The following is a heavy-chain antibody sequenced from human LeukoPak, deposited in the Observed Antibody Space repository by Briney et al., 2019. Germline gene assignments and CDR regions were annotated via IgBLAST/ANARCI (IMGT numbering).Heavy chain of an antibody. D-gene: IGHD3-10*01. CDR3: ARDVGYYYGSGSYSMRVYAAFDI. Sequence: SETLFLTCTVSGGSISSYYWSWVRQPAGKGLGWIGRIYASGNTNYNPSLKGRVTMTVDTSKNQFSLNLSSVTAADTAVYYCARDVGYYYGSGSYSMRVYAAFDIWGQGTMVTVSS. CDR1: GGSISSYY. J-gene: IGHJ3*02. CDR2: IYASGNT. V-gene: IGHV4-4*07.